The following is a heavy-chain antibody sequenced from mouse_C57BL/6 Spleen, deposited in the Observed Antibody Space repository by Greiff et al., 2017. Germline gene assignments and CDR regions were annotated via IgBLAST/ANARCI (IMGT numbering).Heavy chain of an antibody. Sequence: QVQLQQPGAELVKPGASVKLSCKASGYTFTSYWMHWVKQRPGQGLEWIGMIHPNSGSTNYNEKFKSKATLAVDKSSSTAYMQLSSLTSEDSAVYYCARTNLGNGFAYWGQGTLVTVSA. CDR3: ARTNLGNGFAY. V-gene: IGHV1-64*01. J-gene: IGHJ3*01. D-gene: IGHD3-3*01. CDR2: IHPNSGST. CDR1: GYTFTSYW.